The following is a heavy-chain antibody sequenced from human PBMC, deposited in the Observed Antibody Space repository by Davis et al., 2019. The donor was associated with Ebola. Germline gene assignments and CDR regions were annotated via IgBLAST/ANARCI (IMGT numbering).Heavy chain of an antibody. D-gene: IGHD1-26*01. Sequence: GESLKISCAASGFTFSSYAMHWVRQAPGKGLEWVAVISYDGSNKYYADSVKGRFTISRDNSKNTLYLQMNSLRAEDTAVYYCARDSGGIVEGYYYYYGMDVWGKGTTVTVSS. CDR1: GFTFSSYA. CDR2: ISYDGSNK. J-gene: IGHJ6*04. CDR3: ARDSGGIVEGYYYYYGMDV. V-gene: IGHV3-30*04.